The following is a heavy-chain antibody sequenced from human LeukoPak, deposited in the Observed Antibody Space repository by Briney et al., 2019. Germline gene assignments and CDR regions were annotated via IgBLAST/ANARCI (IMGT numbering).Heavy chain of an antibody. CDR2: INPNSGGT. V-gene: IGHV1-2*02. CDR3: AREIQLERYYYYGMDV. CDR1: GYTFTGYY. J-gene: IGHJ6*02. D-gene: IGHD1-1*01. Sequence: GASVKVSCKASGYTFTGYYMHWVRQAPGQGLEWMGWINPNSGGTNYAQKFQGRVTMTRDTSISTAYMELSRLRSDDTAVCYCAREIQLERYYYYGMDVWGQGTTVTVSS.